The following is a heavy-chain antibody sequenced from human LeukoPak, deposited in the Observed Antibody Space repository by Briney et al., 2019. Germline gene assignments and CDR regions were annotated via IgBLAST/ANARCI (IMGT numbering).Heavy chain of an antibody. CDR2: FDPEDGET. CDR3: ARANMVRGVGSFFDRNWFDP. J-gene: IGHJ5*02. CDR1: GHTLTEFS. Sequence: ASVKVSCKVSGHTLTEFSMHWVRQAPGKRLEWMGRFDPEDGETIYAQKFQGRVTMTADTSTDTAYMELSSLRSEDTAVYYCARANMVRGVGSFFDRNWFDPWGQGTLVTVSS. D-gene: IGHD3-10*01. V-gene: IGHV1-24*01.